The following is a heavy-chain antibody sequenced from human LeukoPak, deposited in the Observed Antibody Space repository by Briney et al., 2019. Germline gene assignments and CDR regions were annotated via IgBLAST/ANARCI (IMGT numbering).Heavy chain of an antibody. CDR3: AKYGPSYYYGPGPGYFDY. CDR1: GFTFDDYA. Sequence: QPGRSLRLSCAASGFTFDDYAMHWVRQAPGKGLEWVSGISWNSGSIGYADSVKGRFTISRDNAKNSLYLQMNSLRAEDTALYYCAKYGPSYYYGPGPGYFDYWGQGTLVTVSS. CDR2: ISWNSGSI. V-gene: IGHV3-9*01. J-gene: IGHJ4*02. D-gene: IGHD3-10*01.